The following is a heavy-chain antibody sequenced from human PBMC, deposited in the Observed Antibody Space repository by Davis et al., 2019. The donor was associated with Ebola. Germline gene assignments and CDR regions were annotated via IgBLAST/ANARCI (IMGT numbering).Heavy chain of an antibody. CDR2: TKQDGSEK. J-gene: IGHJ4*02. CDR3: AREVVVAATHYYFDY. D-gene: IGHD2-15*01. CDR1: GFTFSSHW. V-gene: IGHV3-7*01. Sequence: PGGSLRLSCAASGFTFSSHWMSWVRQAPGKGLEWVANTKQDGSEKYYVDSVTGRFTISRDNAKNSLYLQMNSLRAEDTDVYYCAREVVVAATHYYFDYWGQGTLVTVSS.